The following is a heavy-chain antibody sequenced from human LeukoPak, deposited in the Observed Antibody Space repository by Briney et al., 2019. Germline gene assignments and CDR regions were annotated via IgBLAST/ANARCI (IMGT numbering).Heavy chain of an antibody. Sequence: GGSLRLSCAASGFTFSNCGMHWVRQAPGKGLEWVAVISYDGSNKYYADSVKGRFTISRDNSKNTLYLQMNSLRAEDTAVYYCAKDGRDCSGGSCYSYYYGMDVWGQGTTVTVSS. D-gene: IGHD2-15*01. J-gene: IGHJ6*02. V-gene: IGHV3-30*18. CDR3: AKDGRDCSGGSCYSYYYGMDV. CDR1: GFTFSNCG. CDR2: ISYDGSNK.